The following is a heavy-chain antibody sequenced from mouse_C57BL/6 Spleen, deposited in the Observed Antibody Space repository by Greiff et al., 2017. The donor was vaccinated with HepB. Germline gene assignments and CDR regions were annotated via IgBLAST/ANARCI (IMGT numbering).Heavy chain of an antibody. CDR3: AREEGETCAY. V-gene: IGHV1-53*01. J-gene: IGHJ3*01. CDR1: GYTFTSYW. Sequence: QVQLQQPGTELVKPGASVKLSCKASGYTFTSYWMHWVTQRPGQGLEWVGNINPSNGGTKYNEKFKSKATLTVDKSSSTAYMQLSSLTAEDSAVYYCAREEGETCAYWGQGILVTVSA. CDR2: INPSNGGT.